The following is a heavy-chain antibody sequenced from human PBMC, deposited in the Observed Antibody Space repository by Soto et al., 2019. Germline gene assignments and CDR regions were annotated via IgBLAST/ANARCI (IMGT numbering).Heavy chain of an antibody. D-gene: IGHD3-10*01. CDR1: GFTYGAYE. V-gene: IGHV3-48*03. Sequence: EVQLVESGGGLVQPGGSLRLSCAVSGFTYGAYEMNWVRQAPGKGLEWVSYISGSGSIRYYADSVQGRFTISRDNANNPLYLQMNSLRAEDTAVYYCARDLRTLDLGVTYAMAVWGQGTTATVSS. CDR3: ARDLRTLDLGVTYAMAV. J-gene: IGHJ6*02. CDR2: ISGSGSIR.